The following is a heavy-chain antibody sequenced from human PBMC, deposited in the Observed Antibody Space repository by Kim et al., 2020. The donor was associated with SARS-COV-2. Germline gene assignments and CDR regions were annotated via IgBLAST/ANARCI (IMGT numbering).Heavy chain of an antibody. D-gene: IGHD6-6*01. CDR1: GFTFSSYG. Sequence: GGSLRLSCAASGFTFSSYGMHWVRQAPGKGLEWVAVISYDGSNKYYADSVKCRFTISRDNSKNTLYLQMNRLRAEDTAVYYCAKDLGGIAARRAYYYYGIDVWGQATTVTVSS. J-gene: IGHJ6*02. V-gene: IGHV3-30*18. CDR2: ISYDGSNK. CDR3: AKDLGGIAARRAYYYYGIDV.